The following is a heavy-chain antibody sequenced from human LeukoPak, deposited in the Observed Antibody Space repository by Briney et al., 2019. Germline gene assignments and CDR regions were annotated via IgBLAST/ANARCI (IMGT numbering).Heavy chain of an antibody. D-gene: IGHD2-2*02. CDR3: ASDIVVVPAAIPDTSYYYYMDV. V-gene: IGHV1-69*13. CDR2: IIPIFGTA. Sequence: SVKVSCKASGGTFSSYAISWVRQAPGQGLEWMGGIIPIFGTANYAQKFQGRVTITADESTSTAYMELSSLRSEDTAVYYCASDIVVVPAAIPDTSYYYYMDVWGKGTTVTVSS. J-gene: IGHJ6*03. CDR1: GGTFSSYA.